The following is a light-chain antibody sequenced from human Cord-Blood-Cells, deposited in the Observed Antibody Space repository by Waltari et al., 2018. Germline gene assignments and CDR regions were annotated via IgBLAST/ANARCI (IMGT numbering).Light chain of an antibody. CDR1: QSVSSY. CDR2: DAS. CDR3: QQRSNWPPFT. J-gene: IGKJ3*01. Sequence: EIVLTQSPATLSLSPGERATLSCRARQSVSSYLAWYQQKPGQAPRLLIYDASNRATGIPARFRGSGSGTDFTLTSSSLEPEDFAVYYCQQRSNWPPFTFGPGTKVDIK. V-gene: IGKV3-11*01.